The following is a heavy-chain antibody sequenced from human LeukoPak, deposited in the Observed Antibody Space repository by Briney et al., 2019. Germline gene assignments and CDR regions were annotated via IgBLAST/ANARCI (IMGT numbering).Heavy chain of an antibody. D-gene: IGHD3-3*01. CDR2: ISAYNGNT. CDR1: GYTFTSYG. V-gene: IGHV1-18*01. Sequence: GASVKVSCKASGYTFTSYGISWVRQAPGQGLEWMGWISAYNGNTNYAQKLQGRVTMATDTSTSTAYMELRSLRSNDTAVYYCARDDDVLRFSAGWFDPWGQGTLVTVSS. J-gene: IGHJ5*02. CDR3: ARDDDVLRFSAGWFDP.